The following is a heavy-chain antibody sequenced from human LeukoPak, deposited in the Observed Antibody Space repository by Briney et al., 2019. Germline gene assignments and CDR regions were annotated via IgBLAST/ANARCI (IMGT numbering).Heavy chain of an antibody. D-gene: IGHD3-10*01. J-gene: IGHJ6*03. CDR2: IIPIFDTA. Sequence: GASVKVSCKASGGTFSSYAISWVRQAPGQGLEWMGGIIPIFDTANYAQKFQGRVTITTDESTSTAYMELSSLRSEDTAVYYCASLGTPFTYYYGSGSPSGYYYMDVWGKGTTVTVSS. V-gene: IGHV1-69*05. CDR3: ASLGTPFTYYYGSGSPSGYYYMDV. CDR1: GGTFSSYA.